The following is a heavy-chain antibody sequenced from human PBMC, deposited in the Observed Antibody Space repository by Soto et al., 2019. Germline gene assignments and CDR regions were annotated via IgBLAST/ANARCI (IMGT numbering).Heavy chain of an antibody. D-gene: IGHD2-21*02. CDR2: TAYDGTNK. J-gene: IGHJ6*02. CDR3: AKVWVTSHHGDYYYGMDV. V-gene: IGHV3-30*18. CDR1: GFTFSTYG. Sequence: QVQLVESGGGVVQPGRSLRLSCAASGFTFSTYGMHWVRQAPGKGLEWVALTAYDGTNKYYADSVKGRFTISRDNSKNTLYLEMDSLRAEDSAVYYCAKVWVTSHHGDYYYGMDVWGQGTTVTVSS.